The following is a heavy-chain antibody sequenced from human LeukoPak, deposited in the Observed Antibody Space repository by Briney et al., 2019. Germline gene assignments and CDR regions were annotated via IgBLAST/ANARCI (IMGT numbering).Heavy chain of an antibody. Sequence: GASVKVSCKASGYTFTGYYMHWVRQAPGQGLEWMGWINPNSGGTNYAQKFQGRVTMTRDTSISTAYMELSRLRSDDTAVYYCARDPPVRAYNQSFDYGGQGTLVTVSS. CDR1: GYTFTGYY. V-gene: IGHV1-2*02. D-gene: IGHD3-10*01. CDR2: INPNSGGT. J-gene: IGHJ4*02. CDR3: ARDPPVRAYNQSFDY.